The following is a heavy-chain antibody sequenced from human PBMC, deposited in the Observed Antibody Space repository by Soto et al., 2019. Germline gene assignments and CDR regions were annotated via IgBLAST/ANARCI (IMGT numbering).Heavy chain of an antibody. V-gene: IGHV5-51*01. CDR3: ARKWGIAAADNWFDP. CDR1: GYSFTSYW. J-gene: IGHJ5*02. Sequence: EESRKSYWKSSGYSFTSYWKGWVRQMPGKGLEWMGIIYPGDSDTRYSPSFQGQVTISADKSISTAYLQWSSLKASDTAMYYCARKWGIAAADNWFDPWGQGTLVTVSS. D-gene: IGHD6-13*01. CDR2: IYPGDSDT.